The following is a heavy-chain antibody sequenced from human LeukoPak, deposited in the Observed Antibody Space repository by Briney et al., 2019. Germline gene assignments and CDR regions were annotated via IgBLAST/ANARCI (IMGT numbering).Heavy chain of an antibody. Sequence: SETLSLTCAVYGGSFSGYQWSWVRQPPGKGLEWIGEINHSGVADYNPSLKSRVTISVDTSKNQVSLKLTSVTAADTAVYYCARTRDGYNYPWGYWGQGTLVTVSS. J-gene: IGHJ4*02. CDR3: ARTRDGYNYPWGY. V-gene: IGHV4-34*01. CDR1: GGSFSGYQ. CDR2: INHSGVA. D-gene: IGHD5-24*01.